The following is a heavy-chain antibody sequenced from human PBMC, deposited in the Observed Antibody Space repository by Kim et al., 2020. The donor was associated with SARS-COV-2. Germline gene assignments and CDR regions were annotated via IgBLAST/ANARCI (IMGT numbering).Heavy chain of an antibody. CDR1: GYTFTSYY. V-gene: IGHV1-46*01. CDR2: INPSGGST. Sequence: ASLKVSCKASGYTFTSYYMHWVRQAPGQGLEWMGIINPSGGSTSYAQKFQGRVTMTRDTSTSTVYMELSSLRSEDTAVYYCARERYYDSSGYPNFYFDYWGQGTLVTVSS. D-gene: IGHD3-22*01. J-gene: IGHJ4*02. CDR3: ARERYYDSSGYPNFYFDY.